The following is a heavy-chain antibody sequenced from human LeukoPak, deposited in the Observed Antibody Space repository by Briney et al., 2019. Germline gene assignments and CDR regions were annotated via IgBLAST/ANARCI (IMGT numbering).Heavy chain of an antibody. CDR2: IYYSGST. J-gene: IGHJ4*02. D-gene: IGHD6-19*01. V-gene: IGHV4-39*07. Sequence: PSETLSLTCTVSGGSISSSSYYWGWIRQPPGTGLEWIGSIYYSGSTYYNPSLKSRVTISVDTSKNQFSLKLSSVTAADTAVYYCARTGYSSGWRTFDYWGQGTLVTVSS. CDR1: GGSISSSSYY. CDR3: ARTGYSSGWRTFDY.